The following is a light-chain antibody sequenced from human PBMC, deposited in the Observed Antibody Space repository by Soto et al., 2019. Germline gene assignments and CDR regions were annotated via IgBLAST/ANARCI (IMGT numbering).Light chain of an antibody. CDR2: EVS. Sequence: QSALTQPPSASGSPGQSVTISCTGTSSDVGGYNYVSWYQQHPGKAPKLMIYEVSKWPSGVPDRFSGSKSGNTASLTVSGLQAEDEADYYCSSHAGSKRVFGTGTKVTVL. J-gene: IGLJ1*01. CDR1: SSDVGGYNY. V-gene: IGLV2-8*01. CDR3: SSHAGSKRV.